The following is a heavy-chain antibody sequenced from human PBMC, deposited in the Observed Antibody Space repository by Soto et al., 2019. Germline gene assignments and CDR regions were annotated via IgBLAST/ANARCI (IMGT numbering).Heavy chain of an antibody. CDR3: GRLEGLATISYYFDY. CDR1: GGSIRSSTYY. V-gene: IGHV4-39*01. J-gene: IGHJ4*02. D-gene: IGHD6-19*01. Sequence: SETLSLTCTVSGGSIRSSTYYWTWIRQHPGKGLEWIGSISSSGSTHYNPSLESRVTISVDKSKNQFSLKLMSLSAADTAVYYCGRLEGLATISYYFDYWGQGALVTVSS. CDR2: ISSSGST.